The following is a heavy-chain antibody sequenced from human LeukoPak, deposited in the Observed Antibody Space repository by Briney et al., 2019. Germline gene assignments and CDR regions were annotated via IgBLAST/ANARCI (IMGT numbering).Heavy chain of an antibody. Sequence: SETLSLTCTVSGGSLSSGSYYWSWIRQPAGKGLEWIGRIYTSGSTNYNPSLKSRVTISVDTSKNQFSLKLSSVTAADTAVYYCARERQQLVRYYYYMDVWGKGTTVTVSS. J-gene: IGHJ6*03. D-gene: IGHD6-13*01. CDR2: IYTSGST. CDR1: GGSLSSGSYY. CDR3: ARERQQLVRYYYYMDV. V-gene: IGHV4-61*02.